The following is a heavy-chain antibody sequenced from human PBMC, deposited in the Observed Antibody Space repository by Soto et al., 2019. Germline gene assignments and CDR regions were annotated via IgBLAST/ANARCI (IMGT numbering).Heavy chain of an antibody. Sequence: ESGGGLVQPGGSLRPSGAASGFTFSDYGMNWVRQAPGKGLGWISFIGTGTSIIFYADSVRGRFTISRDNAKTSLYLQMNSLRDEDTAVYYCASGYGGADYWGQGTLVTVSS. D-gene: IGHD4-17*01. CDR1: GFTFSDYG. J-gene: IGHJ4*02. CDR3: ASGYGGADY. V-gene: IGHV3-48*02. CDR2: IGTGTSII.